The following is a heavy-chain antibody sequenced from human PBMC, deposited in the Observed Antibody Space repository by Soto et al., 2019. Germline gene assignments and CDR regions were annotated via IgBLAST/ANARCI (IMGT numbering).Heavy chain of an antibody. CDR2: ISYDGSNK. Sequence: GGSLRLSCAASGFTFSSYAMHWVRQAPGKGLEWVAVISYDGSNKYYADSVKGRFTISRDNSKNTLYLQMNSLRAEDTAVYYCVRDRWIAVAGCFDYWGQGTLVTVSS. CDR1: GFTFSSYA. D-gene: IGHD6-19*01. CDR3: VRDRWIAVAGCFDY. V-gene: IGHV3-30-3*01. J-gene: IGHJ4*02.